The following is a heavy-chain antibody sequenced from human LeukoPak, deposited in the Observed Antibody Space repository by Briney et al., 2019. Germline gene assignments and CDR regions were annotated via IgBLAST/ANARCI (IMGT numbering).Heavy chain of an antibody. J-gene: IGHJ5*02. CDR3: ARALGRVEPNPRVDARFDP. CDR1: GFTFSSYA. D-gene: IGHD1-14*01. CDR2: ISGSGGST. Sequence: GGSLRLSCAASGFTFSSYAMSWVRQAPGKGLEWVSAISGSGGSTYYADSVKGRFTISRDNSKNTLYLQMNSLRAEDTAVYYCARALGRVEPNPRVDARFDPWGQGTLVTVSS. V-gene: IGHV3-23*01.